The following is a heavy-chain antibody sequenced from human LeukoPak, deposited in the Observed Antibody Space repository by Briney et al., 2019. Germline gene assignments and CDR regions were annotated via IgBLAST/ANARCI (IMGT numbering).Heavy chain of an antibody. V-gene: IGHV4-31*03. CDR1: GGSISSGGYY. D-gene: IGHD6-13*01. Sequence: SETLSLTCTVSGGSISSGGYYWSWIRQHPGKGLEWIGYIYYSGSTYYNPSLKSRVTISVDTSKNQFSPKLSSVTAADTAVYYCAREVAAAFFDYWGQGTLVTVSS. J-gene: IGHJ4*02. CDR3: AREVAAAFFDY. CDR2: IYYSGST.